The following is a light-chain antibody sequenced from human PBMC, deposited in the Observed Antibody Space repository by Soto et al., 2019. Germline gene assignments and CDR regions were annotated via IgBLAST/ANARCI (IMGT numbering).Light chain of an antibody. Sequence: QPVLTQTPSASGTPGQTVTISCSGSRSNIGNNAVSWYQQSPGTAPKLLIYNNNQRPSGVPDRFSGSKSGTSASLAISGLQSEDEADYYCATWDDSLNARGVFGGGTKLTVL. V-gene: IGLV1-44*01. J-gene: IGLJ3*02. CDR1: RSNIGNNA. CDR2: NNN. CDR3: ATWDDSLNARGV.